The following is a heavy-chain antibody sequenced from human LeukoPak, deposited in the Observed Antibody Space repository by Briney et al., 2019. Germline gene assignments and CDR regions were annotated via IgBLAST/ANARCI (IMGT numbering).Heavy chain of an antibody. CDR2: IYYSGST. D-gene: IGHD2-2*01. J-gene: IGHJ4*02. V-gene: IGHV4-59*08. CDR3: ARHRDAADY. Sequence: SETLSLTCTVSGGSISSYYWSWIRQPPGKGLEWIGYIYYSGSTNYNPSLKSRVTISVDTSKNQFSLKLSSVTAADTAVYYSARHRDAADYWGQGTLVTVSS. CDR1: GGSISSYY.